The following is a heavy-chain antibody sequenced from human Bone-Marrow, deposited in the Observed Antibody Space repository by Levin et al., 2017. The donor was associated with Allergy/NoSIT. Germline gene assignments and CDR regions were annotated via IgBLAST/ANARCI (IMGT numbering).Heavy chain of an antibody. CDR1: GFTFNSYG. V-gene: IGHV3-30*03. J-gene: IGHJ4*02. CDR3: ARVYDSYYFDY. CDR2: ISYDGSDK. D-gene: IGHD3-16*01. Sequence: SCAASGFTFNSYGMHWVRQAPGRGLEWVAFISYDGSDKNYADSVKGRFTISRDKSKNTLSLQMNSLRAEDTAVYYCARVYDSYYFDYWGQGSLVAVSS.